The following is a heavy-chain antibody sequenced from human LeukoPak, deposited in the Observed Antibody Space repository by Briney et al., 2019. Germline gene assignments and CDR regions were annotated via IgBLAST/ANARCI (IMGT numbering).Heavy chain of an antibody. Sequence: SETLSLTCTVSGASISSYYWSWIRQPAGKGLEWIGRIYTSGSTNYNPSLKSRVAMSVDTSKNQFSLKLSPVTAADTAVYYCVRDPRGIVGATIAFDIWGQGTLVTVSS. V-gene: IGHV4-4*07. CDR2: IYTSGST. CDR1: GASISSYY. D-gene: IGHD1-26*01. CDR3: VRDPRGIVGATIAFDI. J-gene: IGHJ3*02.